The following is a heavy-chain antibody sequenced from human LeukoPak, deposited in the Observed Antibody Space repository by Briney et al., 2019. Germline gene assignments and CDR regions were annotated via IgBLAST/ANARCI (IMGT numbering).Heavy chain of an antibody. V-gene: IGHV3-48*03. CDR2: ISSSGSTI. CDR3: ARGQGYTDAFDI. D-gene: IGHD2-15*01. Sequence: GGSLRLSCAASGFTFSSYEMNWVRQAPGKGLEWVSYISSSGSTIKYADSVKGRFTISRDNAKNSLYLQMNSLRAKDTAVYYCARGQGYTDAFDIWGQGTMVTVSS. CDR1: GFTFSSYE. J-gene: IGHJ3*02.